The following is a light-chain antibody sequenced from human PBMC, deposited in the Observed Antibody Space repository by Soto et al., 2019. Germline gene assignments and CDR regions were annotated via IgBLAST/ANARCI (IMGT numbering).Light chain of an antibody. J-gene: IGLJ1*01. CDR3: SSYTSSSTPYV. CDR2: DVS. Sequence: QSELTQPASVSGSPGQSITISCTGTSSDVGGYNYVSWYQQHPGKAPKLMIYDVSNRPSGVSNRFSGSKSGNTASLTISGLQAEDEADYYCSSYTSSSTPYVFGTGTKLTVL. CDR1: SSDVGGYNY. V-gene: IGLV2-14*01.